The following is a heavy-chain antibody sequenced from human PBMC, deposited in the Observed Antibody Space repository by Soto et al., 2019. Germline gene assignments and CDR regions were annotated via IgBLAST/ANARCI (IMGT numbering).Heavy chain of an antibody. V-gene: IGHV3-30*18. J-gene: IGHJ3*02. Sequence: TGGSLRLSCAASGFTFSSYGMHWVRQAPGKGLEWVAVISYDGSNKYYADSVKGRFTISRDNSKNTLYLQMNSLRAEDTAVYYCAKETYYDILTGYSHDAFDIWGQGTMVTVSS. CDR1: GFTFSSYG. D-gene: IGHD3-9*01. CDR2: ISYDGSNK. CDR3: AKETYYDILTGYSHDAFDI.